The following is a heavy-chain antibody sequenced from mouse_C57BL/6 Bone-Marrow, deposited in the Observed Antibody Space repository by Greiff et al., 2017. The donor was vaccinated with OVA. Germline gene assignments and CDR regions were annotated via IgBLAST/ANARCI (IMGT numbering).Heavy chain of an antibody. J-gene: IGHJ2*01. CDR1: GYAFTNYL. V-gene: IGHV1-54*01. CDR3: ARRGDYYGSSYDY. CDR2: INPGSGGT. D-gene: IGHD1-1*01. Sequence: VMLVESGAELVRPGTSVKVSCKASGYAFTNYLIEWVKQRPGQGLEWIGVINPGSGGTNYNEKFKGKATLTADKSSSTAYMQLSSLTSEDSAVYFCARRGDYYGSSYDYWGQGTTLTVSS.